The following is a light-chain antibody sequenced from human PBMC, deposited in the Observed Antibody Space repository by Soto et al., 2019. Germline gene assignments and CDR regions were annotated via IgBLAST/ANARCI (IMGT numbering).Light chain of an antibody. J-gene: IGKJ3*01. Sequence: DIEMTQSPSSLSASVGDRVTITCRASHTIASHLNWYQQKPGEAPKLLIYAASSLQSGVPSRFSGTSSGTTFTLIISSLQPEDFATYSCQQSHTFPLTFGPGTRVEIK. CDR3: QQSHTFPLT. CDR1: HTIASH. V-gene: IGKV1-39*01. CDR2: AAS.